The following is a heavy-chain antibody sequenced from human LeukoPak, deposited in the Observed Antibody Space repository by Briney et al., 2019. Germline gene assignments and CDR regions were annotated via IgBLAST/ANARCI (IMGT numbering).Heavy chain of an antibody. V-gene: IGHV3-48*01. CDR3: ARDTSYYYYGMDV. J-gene: IGHJ6*02. D-gene: IGHD2-2*01. Sequence: PGGSLRLSCAASGFTFSSYSMNWVRQASGKGLEWVSYISSSSSTIYYADSVKGRFTISRDNAKNSLYLQMNSLRAEDTAVYYCARDTSYYYYGMDVWGQGTTVTVSS. CDR1: GFTFSSYS. CDR2: ISSSSSTI.